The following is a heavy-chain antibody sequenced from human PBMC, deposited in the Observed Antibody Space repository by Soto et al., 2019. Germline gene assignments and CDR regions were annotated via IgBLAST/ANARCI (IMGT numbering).Heavy chain of an antibody. CDR2: INPILSMS. D-gene: IGHD3-10*01. J-gene: IGHJ4*02. Sequence: QVQLVQSGAEVKRPGSSVKVSCKASGDTFTFYSINWVRQAPGLGLEWMGRINPILSMSNYAQRFQGRVTRTADKSTSTAYMELSSLRSEDTAIYYCASSYGSGSRAFDYWGQGALVTVSS. V-gene: IGHV1-69*02. CDR1: GDTFTFYS. CDR3: ASSYGSGSRAFDY.